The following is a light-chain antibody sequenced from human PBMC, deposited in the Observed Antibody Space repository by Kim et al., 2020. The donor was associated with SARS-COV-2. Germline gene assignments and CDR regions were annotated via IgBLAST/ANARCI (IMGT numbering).Light chain of an antibody. CDR1: QGVSSW. J-gene: IGKJ1*01. CDR3: QQYNSYPRT. Sequence: ASVGDRVTITCRASQGVSSWLAWYQQKPEKAPKSLIYAASNLQSGVPSRFSGSGSGTDFTLTISSLQPEDSATYYCQQYNSYPRTFGQGTKVEIK. CDR2: AAS. V-gene: IGKV1D-16*01.